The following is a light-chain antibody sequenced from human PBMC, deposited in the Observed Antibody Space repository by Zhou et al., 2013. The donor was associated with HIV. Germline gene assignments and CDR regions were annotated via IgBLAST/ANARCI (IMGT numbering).Light chain of an antibody. Sequence: EIVLTQSPGTLSLSPGERATLSCRASQRVTNSLAWYQQRPGQAPKFLIYAASSRATGLPDRFSGSGAGTDFTLTISSLQPEDVATYYCQKXNSAPLTFGGGTKVEIK. V-gene: IGKV3-11*01. CDR3: QKXNSAPLT. CDR1: QRVTNS. CDR2: AAS. J-gene: IGKJ4*01.